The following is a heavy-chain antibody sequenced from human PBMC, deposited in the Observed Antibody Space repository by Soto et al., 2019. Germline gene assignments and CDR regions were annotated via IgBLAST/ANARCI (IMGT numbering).Heavy chain of an antibody. CDR2: ISDYGTRK. J-gene: IGHJ4*02. D-gene: IGHD1-1*01. V-gene: IGHV3-30-3*01. Sequence: GGPLRLSCAASGFTFTSHAIHWVRQTPGEGLEWVAIISDYGTRKFYADSVQGRFSISRDNARNTLYLQMNSLTIEDTGIFYCARDIGVGGTSGIPDYWGQGTLVTVSS. CDR3: ARDIGVGGTSGIPDY. CDR1: GFTFTSHA.